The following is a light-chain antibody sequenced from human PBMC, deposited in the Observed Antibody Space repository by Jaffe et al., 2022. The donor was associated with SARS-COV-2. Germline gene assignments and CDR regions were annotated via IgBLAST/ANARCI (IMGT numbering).Light chain of an antibody. CDR3: SSYTRSGTLI. J-gene: IGLJ2*01. CDR1: SSDVGAYNT. Sequence: QSALTQPASVSGSPGQSISISCTGTSSDVGAYNTVSWYQQYPGKAPKVMIYDVSNRPSGVSNRFSGSKSANTASLTISGLQAEDEADYYCSSYTRSGTLIFGGGTKLTVL. CDR2: DVS. V-gene: IGLV2-14*01.